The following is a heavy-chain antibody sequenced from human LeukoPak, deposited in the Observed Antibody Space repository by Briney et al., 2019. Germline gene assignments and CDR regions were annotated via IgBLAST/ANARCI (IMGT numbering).Heavy chain of an antibody. V-gene: IGHV1-46*04. CDR2: INPSGGST. CDR3: ARGPYSSGWYGLDY. D-gene: IGHD6-19*01. CDR1: GYTFTGYY. J-gene: IGHJ4*02. Sequence: GASVKVSCKASGYTFTGYYMYWVRQAPGQGLEWMGLINPSGGSTSYVQELQGRVTMTRDTSTSTVYMELSSLRSEDTAVYYCARGPYSSGWYGLDYWGQGTLVTVSS.